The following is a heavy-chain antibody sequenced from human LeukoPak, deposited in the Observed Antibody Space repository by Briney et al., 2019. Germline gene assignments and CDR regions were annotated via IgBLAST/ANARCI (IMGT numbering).Heavy chain of an antibody. D-gene: IGHD4-17*01. CDR2: ISGSNDNT. CDR1: GFTFSSYA. J-gene: IGHJ4*02. Sequence: GGSLRLSCAASGFTFSSYAMSWVRQAPGKGLEWVSSISGSNDNTYYADSVKDRFTISRDNSKNTLSLQMNSLRAENTAVYYCAKGRGTTVTSAANYWGQGTLVTVSS. V-gene: IGHV3-23*01. CDR3: AKGRGTTVTSAANY.